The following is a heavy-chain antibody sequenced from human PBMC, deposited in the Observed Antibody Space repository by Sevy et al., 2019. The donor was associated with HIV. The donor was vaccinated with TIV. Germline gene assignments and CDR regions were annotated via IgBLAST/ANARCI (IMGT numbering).Heavy chain of an antibody. CDR1: GFTFTNFW. V-gene: IGHV3-7*01. CDR3: ARNSGN. J-gene: IGHJ4*02. Sequence: GGSLRLSCAASGFTFTNFWMSWVRQAPGKGLEWVANVNNDGSGQKYADSVKGRFIISRDNAKNSLYLQMNSLRTEDTGVYYCARNSGNWGQGTLLTVSS. CDR2: VNNDGSGQ. D-gene: IGHD6-19*01.